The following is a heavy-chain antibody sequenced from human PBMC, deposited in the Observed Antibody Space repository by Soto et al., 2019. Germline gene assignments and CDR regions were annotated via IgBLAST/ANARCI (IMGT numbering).Heavy chain of an antibody. CDR3: ARDGSGEQWRTQLDY. CDR1: GYTFGTYG. D-gene: IGHD6-19*01. CDR2: ISAYNGNT. J-gene: IGHJ4*02. V-gene: IGHV1-18*01. Sequence: QVQLVQSGAELKKPGASVKVSCKASGYTFGTYGITWVRQAPGQGLEYMGWISAYNGNTNFAQKFQGRVTMTADTSTSTAYMELRSLGSDDTALYYCARDGSGEQWRTQLDYWGQGTLVTVSS.